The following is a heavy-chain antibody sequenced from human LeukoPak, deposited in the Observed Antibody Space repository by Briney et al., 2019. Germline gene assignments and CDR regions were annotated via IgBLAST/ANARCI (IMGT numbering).Heavy chain of an antibody. CDR3: ARELVSLGTGYFDL. V-gene: IGHV3-23*01. CDR2: ITGSSTWT. J-gene: IGHJ2*01. CDR1: GFTFGTYG. Sequence: GGSLRLSCEASGFTFGTYGMTWVRQAPGKGLEWVSGITGSSTWTYFAASVKGRFTISRDNSKNTLHLQMNNLRVEDTAIYYCARELVSLGTGYFDLWGRGSLVTVSS. D-gene: IGHD7-27*01.